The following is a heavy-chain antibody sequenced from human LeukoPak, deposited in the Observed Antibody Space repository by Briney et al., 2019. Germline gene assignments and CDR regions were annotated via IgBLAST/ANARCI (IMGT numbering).Heavy chain of an antibody. D-gene: IGHD2-2*01. CDR2: IYNSGST. V-gene: IGHV4-61*02. Sequence: KPSETLSLTCTVSGASTSSGSYSWSWIRQPAGKGLEWIGRIYNSGSTNYNPSLKSRVTISVDTSKNQFSLKLSSVTAADTAVYYCARARDIVVVPAARRGAKYYYYYMDVWGKGTTVTVSS. CDR3: ARARDIVVVPAARRGAKYYYYYMDV. J-gene: IGHJ6*03. CDR1: GASTSSGSYS.